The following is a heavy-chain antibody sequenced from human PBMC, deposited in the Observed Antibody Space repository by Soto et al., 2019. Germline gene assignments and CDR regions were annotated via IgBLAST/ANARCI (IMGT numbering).Heavy chain of an antibody. CDR3: ARDWDHLDSGVDAFDI. V-gene: IGHV3-30-3*01. J-gene: IGHJ3*02. CDR1: GFTFSSYA. Sequence: GGSLRLSCAASGFTFSSYAMHWVRQAPGKGLEWVAVISYDGSNKYYADSVKGRFTSSRDNSKNTLYLQMNSLRAEDTAVYYCARDWDHLDSGVDAFDIWGQGTMVTVSS. D-gene: IGHD6-19*01. CDR2: ISYDGSNK.